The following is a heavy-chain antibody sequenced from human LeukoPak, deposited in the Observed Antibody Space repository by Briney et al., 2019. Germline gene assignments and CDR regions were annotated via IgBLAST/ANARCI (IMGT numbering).Heavy chain of an antibody. CDR1: GFAFSGYG. V-gene: IGHV3-21*01. CDR3: STDLRPYDRSSYYPWDEEVKAQTFDY. Sequence: PGVSLRLSCAASGFAFSGYGMNWVRQAPGKGLEWVTSISISGSYIHYADSVKGRFTISRDNSKNSLYLLMDSLRADDTSLYYCSTDLRPYDRSSYYPWDEEVKAQTFDYWGQGTLVTVSS. CDR2: ISISGSYI. D-gene: IGHD3-22*01. J-gene: IGHJ4*02.